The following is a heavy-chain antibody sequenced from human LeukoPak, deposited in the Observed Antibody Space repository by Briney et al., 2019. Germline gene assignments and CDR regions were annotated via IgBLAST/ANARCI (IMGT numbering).Heavy chain of an antibody. V-gene: IGHV1-18*01. CDR3: ARDQAATNTQVRFCLD. Sequence: ASVKVSCKASGYTFTSYGISWVRQAPGQGLEWMGWISAYNSNTNFAQKLQGRVTMTTDKSTSTAYMDLRSLRSDDTAVYYCARDQAATNTQVRFCLDWGQGTLVTASS. D-gene: IGHD3-9*01. CDR1: GYTFTSYG. CDR2: ISAYNSNT. J-gene: IGHJ4*02.